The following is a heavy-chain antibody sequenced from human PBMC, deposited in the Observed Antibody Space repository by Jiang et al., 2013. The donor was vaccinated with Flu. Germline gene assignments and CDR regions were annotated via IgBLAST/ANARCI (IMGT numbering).Heavy chain of an antibody. Sequence: TLSLTCAVSGGSISSSNWWSWVRQPPGKGLEWIGEIYHSGSTNYNPSLKSRVTISVDKSKNQFSLKLSSVTAADTAVYYCAVLPVAIFGVVIIDAFDIWGQGTMVTVSS. CDR3: AVLPVAIFGVVIIDAFDI. D-gene: IGHD3-3*01. V-gene: IGHV4-4*02. J-gene: IGHJ3*02. CDR1: GGSISSSNW. CDR2: IYHSGST.